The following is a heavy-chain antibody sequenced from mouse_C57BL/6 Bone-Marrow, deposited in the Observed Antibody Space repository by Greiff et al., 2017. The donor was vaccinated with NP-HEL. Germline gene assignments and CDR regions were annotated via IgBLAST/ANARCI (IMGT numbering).Heavy chain of an antibody. CDR3: ARSEFITTVVAHWYFDV. CDR2: IDPSDSYT. Sequence: QVQLQQPGAELVMPGASVKLSCKASGYTFTSYWMHWVKQRPGQGLEWIGEIDPSDSYTNYNQKFKGKSTLTVDKSSSTAYMQLSSLTSEDSAVYYCARSEFITTVVAHWYFDVWGTGTTVTVSS. CDR1: GYTFTSYW. J-gene: IGHJ1*03. D-gene: IGHD1-1*01. V-gene: IGHV1-69*01.